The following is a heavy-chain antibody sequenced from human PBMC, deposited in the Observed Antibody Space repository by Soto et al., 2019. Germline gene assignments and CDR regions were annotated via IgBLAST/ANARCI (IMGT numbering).Heavy chain of an antibody. CDR2: IGGSGGST. CDR1: GFTFSSYA. CDR3: AKSSVGIYGDYGDY. D-gene: IGHD4-17*01. Sequence: PGGSLRRSCAASGFTFSSYAMSWVRQAPGKALEWVSAIGGSGGSTYYADYVKGRFTISRDNSKNTLYLQMNSLRAEDTAVYYFAKSSVGIYGDYGDYWGQGPLVTVSS. V-gene: IGHV3-23*01. J-gene: IGHJ4*02.